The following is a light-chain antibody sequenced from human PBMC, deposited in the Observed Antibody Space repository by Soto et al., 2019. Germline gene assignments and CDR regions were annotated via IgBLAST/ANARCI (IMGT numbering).Light chain of an antibody. Sequence: QSALTQPAAVSGSPGHSITISCTGTSSDVGGYNYVSWYQQHPGKAPKLMIYDVSNRPSGVSNRFSGSKSDNTASLTVSGLQADDEADYYCSSYTPSSTPYVFGTGTKLTVL. V-gene: IGLV2-14*01. CDR3: SSYTPSSTPYV. CDR1: SSDVGGYNY. J-gene: IGLJ1*01. CDR2: DVS.